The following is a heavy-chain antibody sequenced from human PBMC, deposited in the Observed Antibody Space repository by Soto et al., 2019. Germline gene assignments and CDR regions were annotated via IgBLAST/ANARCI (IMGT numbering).Heavy chain of an antibody. J-gene: IGHJ5*02. D-gene: IGHD3-22*01. V-gene: IGHV1-18*01. Sequence: GASVKVSCKASGYTFTSYGISWVRQAPGQGLEWMGWISAYNGNTNYAQKLQGRVTMTTDTSTSTAYMELRSLRSDDTAVYYCARYYSSGYYNNWFDPWGQGTLVTVSS. CDR3: ARYYSSGYYNNWFDP. CDR2: ISAYNGNT. CDR1: GYTFTSYG.